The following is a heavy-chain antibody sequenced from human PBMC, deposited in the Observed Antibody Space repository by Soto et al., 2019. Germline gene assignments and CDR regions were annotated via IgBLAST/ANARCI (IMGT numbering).Heavy chain of an antibody. V-gene: IGHV3-9*01. CDR1: GFTFDAYA. J-gene: IGHJ5*01. CDR2: ISFNSGYI. D-gene: IGHD3-10*01. CDR3: AKDVSGSSNLGLDS. Sequence: EVELVESGGALVQPGRSLRLSCAAYGFTFDAYAMHWVRQAPGKGLEWVAGISFNSGYIGYVVSARGRFTISRDNAKYSLYLQMNNLRPEDTALYYCAKDVSGSSNLGLDSWGQGTLVTVSS.